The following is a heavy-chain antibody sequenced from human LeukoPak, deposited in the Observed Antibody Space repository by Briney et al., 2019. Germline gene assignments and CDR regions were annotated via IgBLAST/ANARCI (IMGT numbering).Heavy chain of an antibody. J-gene: IGHJ4*02. V-gene: IGHV1-69*13. CDR2: IIPSFGTA. CDR3: ARADYYDSSGYWIPFDY. CDR1: GGTFSSYA. Sequence: SVKVSCKASGGTFSSYAISWVRQAPGQGLEWMGGIIPSFGTANYAQKFQGRVTVTADESTSTAYMELSSLRSEDTAVYYCARADYYDSSGYWIPFDYWGQGTLVTVSS. D-gene: IGHD3-22*01.